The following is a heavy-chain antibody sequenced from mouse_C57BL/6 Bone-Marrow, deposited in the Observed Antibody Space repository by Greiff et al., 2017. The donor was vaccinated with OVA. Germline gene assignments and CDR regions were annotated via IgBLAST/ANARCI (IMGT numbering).Heavy chain of an antibody. CDR3: TTTFFYY. J-gene: IGHJ2*01. Sequence: VQLQQSGAELVRPGASVKLSCTASGFNIKDYYMHWVKQRPEQGLEWIGWIDPGNGDTEYASKFQGKATITADTSSNTAYLQLSSLTSEDTAVYYCTTTFFYYWGQGTTLTVSS. V-gene: IGHV14-4*01. CDR1: GFNIKDYY. CDR2: IDPGNGDT.